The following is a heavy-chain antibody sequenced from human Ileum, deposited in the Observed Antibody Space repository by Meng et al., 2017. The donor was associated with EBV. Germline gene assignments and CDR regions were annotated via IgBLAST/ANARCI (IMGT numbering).Heavy chain of an antibody. Sequence: AAARELGKPSGNVSRPGEVLVGSISEKSPWSWVAQPPGRGREWIGEIYHNGGTNYNPTLKSRVTISVDKSKNEISLKLRSVTAADTAVYYCARWAFIYSYGFDNWGQGTLVTVSS. CDR3: ARWAFIYSYGFDN. CDR2: IYHNGGT. D-gene: IGHD5-18*01. CDR1: VGSISEKSP. V-gene: IGHV4-4*02. J-gene: IGHJ4*02.